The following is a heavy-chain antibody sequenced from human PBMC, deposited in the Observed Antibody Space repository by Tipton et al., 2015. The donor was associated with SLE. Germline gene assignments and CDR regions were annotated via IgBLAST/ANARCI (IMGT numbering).Heavy chain of an antibody. CDR2: ISYDGSNK. CDR1: GFTFSSYA. V-gene: IGHV3-30-3*01. CDR3: AKDIGST. J-gene: IGHJ4*02. Sequence: SLRLSCAASGFTFSSYAMHWVRQAPGKGLEWVAVISYDGSNKYYADSVKGRFTISRDNSKNTLYLQMNSLRAEDTAVYYCAKDIGSTWGQGTLVTVSS. D-gene: IGHD2-15*01.